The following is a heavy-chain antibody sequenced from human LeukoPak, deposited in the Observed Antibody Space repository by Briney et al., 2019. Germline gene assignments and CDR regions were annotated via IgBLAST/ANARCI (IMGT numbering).Heavy chain of an antibody. V-gene: IGHV3-7*03. D-gene: IGHD6-19*01. J-gene: IGHJ4*02. Sequence: GGSLRLSCAASGFTFSSFWMNWVRHTPGKGLEWVANIEGDGSEKNYMDSVKGRFTISRDNAKKSLHLQMNSLRAEDTGVYYCAGGSGWLIDYWGQGTLVTVPS. CDR2: IEGDGSEK. CDR3: AGGSGWLIDY. CDR1: GFTFSSFW.